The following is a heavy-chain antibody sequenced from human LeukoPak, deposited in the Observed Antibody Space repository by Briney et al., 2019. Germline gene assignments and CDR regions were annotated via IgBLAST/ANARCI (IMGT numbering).Heavy chain of an antibody. Sequence: ASVKVSRKPSLYTFTSHYMNWVRPAPRRGGEWVGIIYPIGGGTSYAQKFQGRVTMTRDTSTSTVFMELGSLRSEGTAVYYCARGEESSIRCCHYWGEGTLVTVSS. V-gene: IGHV1-46*01. CDR2: IYPIGGGT. CDR1: LYTFTSHY. J-gene: IGHJ4*02. CDR3: ARGEESSIRCCHY. D-gene: IGHD6-13*01.